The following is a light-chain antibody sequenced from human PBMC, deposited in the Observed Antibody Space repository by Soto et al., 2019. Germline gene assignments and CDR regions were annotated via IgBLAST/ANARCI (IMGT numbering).Light chain of an antibody. CDR2: AAS. V-gene: IGKV3-15*01. Sequence: EIVMTQSPATLSVSPGETVTLSCRASQSVSSNLAWYQQKPGQAPRLLIYAASTRATGIPARFSGSGSGTEFTPAISSLQSEDLAIYYCQQYNNWPPTFTFGQGTKLEIK. CDR1: QSVSSN. CDR3: QQYNNWPPTFT. J-gene: IGKJ2*01.